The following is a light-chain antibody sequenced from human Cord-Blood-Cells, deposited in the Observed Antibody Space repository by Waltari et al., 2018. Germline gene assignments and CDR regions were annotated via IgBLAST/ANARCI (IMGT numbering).Light chain of an antibody. Sequence: QSALTQPASVSGSPGQSITISCTGTSSDVGGYNYVSWYQQHPGKAPKLMIYEFSNRPSGVSTRFSCSKSCNTASLTISGLQAEDEADYYCSSYTSSSTYVFGTGTKVTVL. V-gene: IGLV2-14*01. J-gene: IGLJ1*01. CDR2: EFS. CDR3: SSYTSSSTYV. CDR1: SSDVGGYNY.